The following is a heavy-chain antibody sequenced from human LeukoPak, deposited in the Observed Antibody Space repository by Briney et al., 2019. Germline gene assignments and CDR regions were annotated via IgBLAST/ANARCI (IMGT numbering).Heavy chain of an antibody. V-gene: IGHV4-39*01. D-gene: IGHD6-19*01. Sequence: SETLSLTCTVSGGSISSSRYYWGWIRQPPGKGLEWIGSIYYSGSTYYNPSLKSRVTISVDTSKNQFSLKLSSVTAADTAVYYCARYSSGYNYYYYGMDVWGQGTTVTVSS. J-gene: IGHJ6*02. CDR2: IYYSGST. CDR3: ARYSSGYNYYYYGMDV. CDR1: GGSISSSRYY.